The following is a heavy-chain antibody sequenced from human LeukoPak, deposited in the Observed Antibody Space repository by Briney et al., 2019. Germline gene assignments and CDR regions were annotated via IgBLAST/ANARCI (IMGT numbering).Heavy chain of an antibody. J-gene: IGHJ4*02. CDR2: INHSGST. CDR3: ARRTGNRPFDY. Sequence: SETLSLTCTVSGGSISSGGYYWSWIRQPPGKGLEWIGEINHSGSTNYNPSLKSRVTISVDTSKNQFSLKLSSVTAADTAVYYCARRTGNRPFDYWGQGTLVTVSS. CDR1: GGSISSGGYY. D-gene: IGHD7-27*01. V-gene: IGHV4-39*07.